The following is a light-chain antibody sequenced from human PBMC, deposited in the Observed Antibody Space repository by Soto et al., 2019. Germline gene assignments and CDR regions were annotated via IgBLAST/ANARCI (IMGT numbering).Light chain of an antibody. CDR2: AAS. Sequence: DIQMTQSPSSLSASVGDRVTITCRASQSISSNLNWYQQKPGKVPKVLIYAASSLQGGVPSRFSGSGSGTEFTLTINSLQPEDFATYYCQQSYSTPLTFGGGTKVEIK. V-gene: IGKV1-39*01. J-gene: IGKJ4*01. CDR3: QQSYSTPLT. CDR1: QSISSN.